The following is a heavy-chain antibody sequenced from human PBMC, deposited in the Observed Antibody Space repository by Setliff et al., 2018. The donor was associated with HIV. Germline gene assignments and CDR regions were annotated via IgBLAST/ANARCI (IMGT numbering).Heavy chain of an antibody. V-gene: IGHV3-21*01. J-gene: IGHJ4*02. CDR3: ARDRYSGSSTDY. D-gene: IGHD1-26*01. Sequence: PGESLKISCAASGFTFSSYSMNWVRQAPGKGLEWVSDISSSSSYTHYADSVKGRFTISRDNVKNSLYLQMNSLRAEDTAVYYCARDRYSGSSTDYWGQGTLVTVSS. CDR1: GFTFSSYS. CDR2: ISSSSSYT.